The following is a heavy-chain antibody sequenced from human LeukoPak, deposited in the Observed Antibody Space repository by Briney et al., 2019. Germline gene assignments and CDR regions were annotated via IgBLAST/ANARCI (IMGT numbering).Heavy chain of an antibody. CDR3: AELGITMIGGV. D-gene: IGHD3-10*02. CDR2: ISGSRSYT. V-gene: IGHV3-23*01. J-gene: IGHJ6*04. CDR1: GFTFSSYA. Sequence: GGSLRLSCAASGFTFSSYAMSWVRQAPGKGLEWVSAISGSRSYTYYADSVKGRFTISRDNSKNTLYLQMNSLRAEDTAVYYCAELGITMIGGVWGKGTTVTISS.